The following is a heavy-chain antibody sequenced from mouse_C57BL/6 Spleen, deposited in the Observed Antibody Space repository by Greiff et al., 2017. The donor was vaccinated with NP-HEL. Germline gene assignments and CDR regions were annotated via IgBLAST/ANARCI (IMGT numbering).Heavy chain of an antibody. V-gene: IGHV1-81*01. D-gene: IGHD1-1*01. CDR3: ARYPITTVVARDAMDY. J-gene: IGHJ4*01. Sequence: QVQLQQSGAELARPGASVKLSCKASGYTFTSYGISWVKQRTGQGLEWIGEIYPRSGNTYYNEKFKGKATLTADKSSSTAYMELRSLTSEDSAVYFCARYPITTVVARDAMDYWGQGTSVTVSS. CDR2: IYPRSGNT. CDR1: GYTFTSYG.